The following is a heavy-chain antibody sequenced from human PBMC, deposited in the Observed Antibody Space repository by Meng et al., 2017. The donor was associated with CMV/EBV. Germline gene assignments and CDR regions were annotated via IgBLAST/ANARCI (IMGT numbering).Heavy chain of an antibody. Sequence: GSISSGGYYWSWIRQHPGKGLEWIGYIYYSGSTYYNPSIKSRVTISVDTSKNQFSLKLSSVTAADTAVYYCARLRGYSGYDYGLFDYWGQGTLVTVSS. J-gene: IGHJ4*02. D-gene: IGHD5-12*01. CDR2: IYYSGST. CDR3: ARLRGYSGYDYGLFDY. CDR1: GSISSGGYY. V-gene: IGHV4-31*02.